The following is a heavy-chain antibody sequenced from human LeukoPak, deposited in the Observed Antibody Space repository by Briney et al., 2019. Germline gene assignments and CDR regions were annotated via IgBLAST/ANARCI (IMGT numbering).Heavy chain of an antibody. CDR2: INTNTGNP. D-gene: IGHD6-19*01. Sequence: ASGKVSCKASGYTFTSYAMNWVRQAPGQGLEWMGWINTNTGNPTYAQGFTGRFVFSLDTSVSTAYLQISSLKAEDTAVYYCARAGRIAVAGILNAFDIWGQGTMVTVSS. V-gene: IGHV7-4-1*02. CDR3: ARAGRIAVAGILNAFDI. CDR1: GYTFTSYA. J-gene: IGHJ3*02.